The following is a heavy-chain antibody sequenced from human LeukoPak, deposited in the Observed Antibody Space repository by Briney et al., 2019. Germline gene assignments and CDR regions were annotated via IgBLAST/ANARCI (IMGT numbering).Heavy chain of an antibody. V-gene: IGHV3-21*01. D-gene: IGHD3-22*01. CDR2: ISSSSSYI. J-gene: IGHJ4*02. Sequence: GGSLRLSCAASGFTFGSYSMNWVRQAPGKGLEWVSSISSSSSYIYYADSVKGRFTISRDNAKNSLYLQMNSLRAEDTAVYYCATEAFDSSGLFDYWGQGTLVTVSS. CDR3: ATEAFDSSGLFDY. CDR1: GFTFGSYS.